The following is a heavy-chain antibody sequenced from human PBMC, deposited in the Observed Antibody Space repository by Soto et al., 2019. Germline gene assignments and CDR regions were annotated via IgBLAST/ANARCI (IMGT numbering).Heavy chain of an antibody. V-gene: IGHV1-24*01. CDR1: GYTLTGLS. D-gene: IGHD6-19*01. CDR2: FDPEDGET. Sequence: GASLKVSCKVSGYTLTGLSMHWVRQAPGKGLEWMGGFDPEDGETIYAQKFQGRVTMTEDTSTDTAYMELRSLRSDDTAVYYCARAHSSGWYPNWFDPWGQGTLVTVSS. CDR3: ARAHSSGWYPNWFDP. J-gene: IGHJ5*02.